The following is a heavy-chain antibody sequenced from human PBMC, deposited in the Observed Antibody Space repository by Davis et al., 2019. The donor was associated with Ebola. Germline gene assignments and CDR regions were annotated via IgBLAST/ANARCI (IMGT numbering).Heavy chain of an antibody. CDR2: ISGSGGST. Sequence: GESLKISCAASGFTFSSYAMSWVRQAPGKGLEWVSAISGSGGSTYYADSVKGRFTISRDNSKNTLYLQMNSLRAEDTAVYYCAKDEVGGNYYYYMDVWGKGTTVTVSS. D-gene: IGHD2-15*01. CDR3: AKDEVGGNYYYYMDV. J-gene: IGHJ6*03. V-gene: IGHV3-23*01. CDR1: GFTFSSYA.